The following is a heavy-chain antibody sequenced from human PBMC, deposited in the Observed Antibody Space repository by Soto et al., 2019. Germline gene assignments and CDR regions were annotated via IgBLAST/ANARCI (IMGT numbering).Heavy chain of an antibody. CDR2: IFDSGST. Sequence: SETLSLTCTVSGGSISGGVHSWSWIRQPPGKGLEWIGHIFDSGSTYYNPSLKSRLTISVDTSKNQFSLRLSSVTAADTAVYYCAREIMPLTNDWYFDLWGRSTLVTVSS. V-gene: IGHV4-30-4*01. D-gene: IGHD2-8*01. CDR1: GGSISGGVHS. J-gene: IGHJ2*01. CDR3: AREIMPLTNDWYFDL.